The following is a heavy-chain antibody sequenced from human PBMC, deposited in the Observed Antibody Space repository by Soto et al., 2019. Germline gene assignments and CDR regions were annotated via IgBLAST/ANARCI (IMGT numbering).Heavy chain of an antibody. D-gene: IGHD1-1*01. CDR2: IYYSGST. CDR3: ARQRLRAAFDI. J-gene: IGHJ3*02. Sequence: SETLSLTCTVSGGSISSSSYYWGWIRQPPGKGLEWIGSIYYSGSTYYNPSLKSRVTISVDTSKNQFSLKLSSVTAADTAVYYCARQRLRAAFDIWGQGTMVT. V-gene: IGHV4-39*01. CDR1: GGSISSSSYY.